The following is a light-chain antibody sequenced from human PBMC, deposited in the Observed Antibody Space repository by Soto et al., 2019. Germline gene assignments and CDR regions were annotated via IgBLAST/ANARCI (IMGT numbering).Light chain of an antibody. Sequence: DIQMTQSPSTLSAFVGDRVTITCRASQSISSWLAWYQQKPGKAPKLLIYDASSLESGDPSRFSGSGSGTEFTLTISSLQPDDFATYYCQQYSWYSYTFGQGTKLEIK. CDR3: QQYSWYSYT. CDR1: QSISSW. CDR2: DAS. V-gene: IGKV1-5*01. J-gene: IGKJ2*01.